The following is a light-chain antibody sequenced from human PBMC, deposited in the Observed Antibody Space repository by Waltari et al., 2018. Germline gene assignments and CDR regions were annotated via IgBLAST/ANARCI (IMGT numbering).Light chain of an antibody. CDR1: SSAVGGYNY. CDR3: SSYTSSSTLVV. J-gene: IGLJ2*01. CDR2: EVS. Sequence: QSALTQPASVSGSPGQSIPISCTGTSSAVGGYNYVSWYQQHPGKAPKLMIYEVSNRPSGVSNRFSGSKSGNTASLTISGLQAEDEADYYCSSYTSSSTLVVFCGGTKLTVL. V-gene: IGLV2-14*01.